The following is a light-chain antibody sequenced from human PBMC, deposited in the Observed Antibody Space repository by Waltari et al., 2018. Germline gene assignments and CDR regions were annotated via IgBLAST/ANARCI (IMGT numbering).Light chain of an antibody. J-gene: IGLJ2*01. Sequence: SYDLTQPPSVSVSPGQTARITGSGDRLGDKYPCWYQQKPGQSPVVVIYKDSQRPSGIPERFSGSNSGNTATLTISGAQALDEADYYCQAWDSNVVIFGGGTKLTVL. CDR3: QAWDSNVVI. CDR2: KDS. V-gene: IGLV3-1*01. CDR1: RLGDKY.